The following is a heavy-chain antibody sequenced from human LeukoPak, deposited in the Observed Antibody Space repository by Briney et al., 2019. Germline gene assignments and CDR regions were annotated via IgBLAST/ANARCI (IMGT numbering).Heavy chain of an antibody. D-gene: IGHD3-22*01. V-gene: IGHV3-48*01. CDR2: ISSSSSTI. CDR1: GFTFSNYS. CDR3: ARGGSSGSMIY. Sequence: GGSLRLSCAASGFTFSNYSMNWVRQAPGKGLECVSYISSSSSTIYYADSVKGRFTISRDNAKNSLYLQMNSLRVEDTAVYYCARGGSSGSMIYWGQGTLVTVSS. J-gene: IGHJ4*02.